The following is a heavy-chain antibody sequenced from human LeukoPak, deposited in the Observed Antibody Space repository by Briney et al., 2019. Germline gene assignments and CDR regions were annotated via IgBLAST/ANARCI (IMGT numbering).Heavy chain of an antibody. CDR3: ARAERRGYSYVVY. CDR1: GYTFTGYY. CDR2: INPNSGGT. D-gene: IGHD5-18*01. V-gene: IGHV1-2*02. Sequence: ASVKVSCKASGYTFTGYYMHWVRQAPGQGLEWMGWINPNSGGTNYAQKFQGRVTMTRDTSISTAYMELSRLRSDDTAGYYCARAERRGYSYVVYWGQGTLVTVSS. J-gene: IGHJ4*02.